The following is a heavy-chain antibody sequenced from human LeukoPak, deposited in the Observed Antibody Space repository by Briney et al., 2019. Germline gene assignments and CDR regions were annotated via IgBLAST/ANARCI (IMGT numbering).Heavy chain of an antibody. V-gene: IGHV4-59*08. CDR3: ARHFPSSTRYYFDY. CDR2: IYYSGST. D-gene: IGHD6-13*01. J-gene: IGHJ4*02. Sequence: SETLSLTCTVSGGSISSYYWSWIRQPPGKGLEWIGYIYYSGSTNYNPSLKSRVTISVDTSKNQFSLKLSSVTAADTAVYYCARHFPSSTRYYFDYWGQGTLVTVSS. CDR1: GGSISSYY.